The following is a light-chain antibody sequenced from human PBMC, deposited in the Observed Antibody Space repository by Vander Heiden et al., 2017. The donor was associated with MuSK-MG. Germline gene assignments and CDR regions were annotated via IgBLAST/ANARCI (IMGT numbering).Light chain of an antibody. V-gene: IGLV2-23*02. CDR3: CSVARSGPLV. J-gene: IGLJ3*02. CDR2: EVA. Sequence: QSALPQAASVSGSPGQSIPISCTGGNSDVGKYNLVSWYQHHSGKAPTLMIYEVAKRPAGVADRFSGSKSGNTASLTISDLQAEDEADYFCCSVARSGPLVFGGGTKLTVL. CDR1: NSDVGKYNL.